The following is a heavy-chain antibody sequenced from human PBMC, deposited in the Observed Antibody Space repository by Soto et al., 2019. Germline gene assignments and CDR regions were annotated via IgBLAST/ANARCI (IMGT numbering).Heavy chain of an antibody. CDR3: ARERYSSSSYPHFDY. CDR2: MNPNSGNT. Sequence: GASVKVSCKASGYTFTSYDINWVRQATGQGLEWMGRMNPNSGNTGYAQKFQGRVTMTRDTSISTAYMELSSLRSEDTAVYYCARERYSSSSYPHFDYWGQGTLVTVSS. CDR1: GYTFTSYD. J-gene: IGHJ4*02. D-gene: IGHD6-6*01. V-gene: IGHV1-8*01.